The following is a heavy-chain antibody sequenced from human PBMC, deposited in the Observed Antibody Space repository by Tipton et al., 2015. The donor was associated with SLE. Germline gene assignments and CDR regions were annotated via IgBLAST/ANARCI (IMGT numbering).Heavy chain of an antibody. CDR3: GRHKTATRAFDF. Sequence: GLVKPSQTLSLTCAISGDSVSSNSAAWNWIRQSPSRGLEWLGRTYYRSKWYNDYAVSVKSRITINPDTSKNHFSLQLNSVTPDDTAVYYCGRHKTATRAFDFWGQGTLVTVSS. D-gene: IGHD1-1*01. J-gene: IGHJ3*01. V-gene: IGHV6-1*01. CDR1: GDSVSSNSAA. CDR2: TYYRSKWYN.